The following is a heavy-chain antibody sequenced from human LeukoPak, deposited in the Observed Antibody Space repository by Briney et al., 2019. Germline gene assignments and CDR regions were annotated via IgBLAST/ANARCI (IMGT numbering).Heavy chain of an antibody. Sequence: GGSLRLSCAASGFTFNTYTMNWVRQAPGKGLEWVSYISGSSGIIDYAGSVRGRFTISRDNAKNSLYLQMNSLRAEDTAVYYCARGIFTYYDFWSGQNSDLDYWGQGTLVTVSS. J-gene: IGHJ4*02. CDR1: GFTFNTYT. CDR3: ARGIFTYYDFWSGQNSDLDY. V-gene: IGHV3-48*01. CDR2: ISGSSGII. D-gene: IGHD3-3*01.